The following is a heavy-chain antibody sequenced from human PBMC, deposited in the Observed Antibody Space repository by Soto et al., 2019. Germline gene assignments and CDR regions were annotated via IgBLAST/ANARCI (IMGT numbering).Heavy chain of an antibody. CDR3: ARRSHLEMKNGQVLDY. J-gene: IGHJ4*02. Sequence: PSETLSLTCTVSGGSISSSSYYWGWIRQPPGKGLEWIGSIYYSGSTYYNPSLKSRVTISVDTSKNQFSLKLSSVTAADTAVYYCARRSHLEMKNGQVLDYWGQGTLVTVSS. V-gene: IGHV4-39*01. CDR1: GGSISSSSYY. CDR2: IYYSGST. D-gene: IGHD3-3*01.